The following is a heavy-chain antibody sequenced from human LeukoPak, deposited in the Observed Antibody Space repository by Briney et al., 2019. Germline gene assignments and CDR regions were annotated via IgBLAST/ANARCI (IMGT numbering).Heavy chain of an antibody. V-gene: IGHV3-74*01. D-gene: IGHD3-3*02. Sequence: GGSLRLSCAASGFTFSKYWFHWVRQAPGKGPVWVSRIDEDGSTTNYADAVRGRFAISRDNAKSTLYLLMNRLRPEDTAVYYCARDISGKDDLWGQGTLVTVSS. CDR1: GFTFSKYW. CDR3: ARDISGKDDL. J-gene: IGHJ5*02. CDR2: IDEDGSTT.